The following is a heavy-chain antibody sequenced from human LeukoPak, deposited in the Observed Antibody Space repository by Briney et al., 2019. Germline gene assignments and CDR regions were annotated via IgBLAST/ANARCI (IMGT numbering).Heavy chain of an antibody. V-gene: IGHV4-59*01. J-gene: IGHJ4*01. CDR2: IYYSGST. CDR3: ARGGSYYGYFDY. D-gene: IGHD1-26*01. Sequence: PSETLSLTCTVSGGSISTYYWSWIRQPPRKGLEWIGYIYYSGSTNYNPSLKNLVTITVDTSKNPFSLKLSSVTAAATAVYYCARGGSYYGYFDYWGHGALVTVSS. CDR1: GGSISTYY.